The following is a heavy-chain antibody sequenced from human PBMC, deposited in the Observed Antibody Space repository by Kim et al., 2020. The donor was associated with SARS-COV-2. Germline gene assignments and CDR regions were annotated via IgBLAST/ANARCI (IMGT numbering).Heavy chain of an antibody. D-gene: IGHD3-10*01. CDR1: GGSISSGGYN. V-gene: IGHV4-31*03. Sequence: SETLSLTCTVSGGSISSGGYNWIWLRQHPGMGLEWIGYIYYSGSTYYNPYLKSRITISVDTTKNQFSLKLSSVTAADTAVYYCARASRISMFRGGLKWFEPCGQG. CDR3: ARASRISMFRGGLKWFEP. J-gene: IGHJ5*02. CDR2: IYYSGST.